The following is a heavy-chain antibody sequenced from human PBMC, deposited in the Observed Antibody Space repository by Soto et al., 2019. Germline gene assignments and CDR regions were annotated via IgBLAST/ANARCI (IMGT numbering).Heavy chain of an antibody. V-gene: IGHV3-30*18. Sequence: GGSLRLSCAASGFTFSSYGMHWVRQAPGKGLEWVAVISYDGSNKYYADSVKGRFTISRDNSKNTLYLQMNSLRAEDTAVYYCAKDSGSSSSHDYWGQGTLVTVSS. D-gene: IGHD6-6*01. CDR3: AKDSGSSSSHDY. CDR2: ISYDGSNK. J-gene: IGHJ4*02. CDR1: GFTFSSYG.